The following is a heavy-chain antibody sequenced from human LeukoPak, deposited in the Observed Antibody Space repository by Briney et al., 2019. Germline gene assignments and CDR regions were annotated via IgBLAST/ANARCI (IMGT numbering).Heavy chain of an antibody. V-gene: IGHV4-30-2*01. J-gene: IGHJ5*02. CDR2: IYHSGST. D-gene: IGHD2-2*01. CDR1: GASIASGGYF. CDR3: ARRDCSSSSCYPYNWFDP. Sequence: PSETLSLTCTVSGASIASGGYFWSWIRQPPGKGLEWIGYIYHSGSTYYNPSLKSRVTISVDRSKNQSSLQLNSVTAADTAVYYCARRDCSSSSCYPYNWFDPWGQGTLVTVSS.